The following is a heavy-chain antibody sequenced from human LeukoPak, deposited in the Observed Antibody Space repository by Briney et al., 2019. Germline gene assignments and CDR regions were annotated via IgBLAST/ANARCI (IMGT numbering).Heavy chain of an antibody. CDR3: ARARGDLRFHDHRGYFQH. J-gene: IGHJ1*01. CDR2: IKSDGSTT. Sequence: HPGGSLRLSCAASGFTFSNYWMHWVRQVPGTGLVWVPRIKSDGSTTSYADSVKGRFTISRDNAKNSLYLQMNSLKAEDTAVYYCARARGDLRFHDHRGYFQHWGQGTLVTVSS. CDR1: GFTFSNYW. D-gene: IGHD4-17*01. V-gene: IGHV3-74*01.